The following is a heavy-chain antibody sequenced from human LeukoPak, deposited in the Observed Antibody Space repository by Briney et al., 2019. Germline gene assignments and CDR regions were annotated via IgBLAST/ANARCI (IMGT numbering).Heavy chain of an antibody. Sequence: GASVTVSCKASGYTFTGYGISWVRQAPGQGLEWMGWISAYNGNTNYPQKVQGRVTMTIDTSTSTAYMELRSLRSDDTAVYYCTRDPPVSLDYYYYYMDVWGEGTTVTVSS. CDR3: TRDPPVSLDYYYYYMDV. J-gene: IGHJ6*03. D-gene: IGHD4-11*01. CDR2: ISAYNGNT. V-gene: IGHV1-18*01. CDR1: GYTFTGYG.